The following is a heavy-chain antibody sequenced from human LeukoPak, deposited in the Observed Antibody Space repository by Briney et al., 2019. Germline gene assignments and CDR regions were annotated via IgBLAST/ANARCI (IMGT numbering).Heavy chain of an antibody. D-gene: IGHD3-22*01. CDR1: GFTFSSYW. V-gene: IGHV3-7*01. Sequence: GGSLRLSCAASGFTFSSYWMSWVRQAPGKGLEWVANIKQDGSEKYYVDSVKGRFTISRDNAKNSLYLQMNSLRAEDTAVYYCARGRLTYYYDSSGYPFDYWGQGTLVTVSS. CDR2: IKQDGSEK. CDR3: ARGRLTYYYDSSGYPFDY. J-gene: IGHJ4*02.